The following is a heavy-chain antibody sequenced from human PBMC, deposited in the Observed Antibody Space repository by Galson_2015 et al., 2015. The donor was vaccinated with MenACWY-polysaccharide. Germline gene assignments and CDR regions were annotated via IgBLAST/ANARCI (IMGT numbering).Heavy chain of an antibody. Sequence: SLRLSCAASGFTFRSYPMNWVRQTPGKGLEWVSGISGSGNSAFYADSVRGRFTISRDNSKNTLYLQMNSLRAEDTAVYYCARPKGDYWGQGILVTVSS. CDR1: GFTFRSYP. CDR3: ARPKGDY. V-gene: IGHV3-23*01. CDR2: ISGSGNSA. J-gene: IGHJ4*02.